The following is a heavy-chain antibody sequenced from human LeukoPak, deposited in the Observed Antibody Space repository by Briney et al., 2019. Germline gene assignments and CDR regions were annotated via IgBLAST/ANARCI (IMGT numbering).Heavy chain of an antibody. V-gene: IGHV1-3*01. CDR1: GYTFTSYA. CDR2: INAGNGNT. Sequence: ASVKVSCKASGYTFTSYAMHWVRQAPGQRLERMGWINAGNGNTKYSQKFQGRVTITRDTSASTAYMELSSLRSEDTAVYYCAGMLLWFGELSAWGQGTLVTVSS. J-gene: IGHJ5*02. D-gene: IGHD3-10*01. CDR3: AGMLLWFGELSA.